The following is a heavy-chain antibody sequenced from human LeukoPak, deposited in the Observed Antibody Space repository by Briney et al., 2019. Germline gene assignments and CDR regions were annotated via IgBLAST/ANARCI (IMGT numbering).Heavy chain of an antibody. V-gene: IGHV3-30*02. CDR2: IRFDGSKK. CDR1: GVTFSNYG. CDR3: AKGVALVPAVADY. D-gene: IGHD2-2*01. Sequence: GGGLRLSCAASGVTFSNYGMHWGRVAPGKGGEWGAYIRFDGSKKYYADSVRGGVTISRDNSNNTVYLQMNSLRPEDTAVYYCAKGVALVPAVADYWGQGTLLTVSS. J-gene: IGHJ4*02.